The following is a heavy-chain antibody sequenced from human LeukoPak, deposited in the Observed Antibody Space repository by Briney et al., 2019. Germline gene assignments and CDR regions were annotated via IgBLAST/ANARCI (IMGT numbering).Heavy chain of an antibody. CDR1: GGSISSYY. CDR2: IYYSGST. V-gene: IGHV4-59*01. CDR3: ARGNHYDSSGYYLDY. Sequence: PSEALSLTCTVSGGSISSYYWSWIRQPPGKGLEWIGYIYYSGSTNYNPSLKSRVTISVDTSKNQFSLKLSSVTAADTAVYYCARGNHYDSSGYYLDYRGQGTLVTVSS. D-gene: IGHD3-22*01. J-gene: IGHJ4*02.